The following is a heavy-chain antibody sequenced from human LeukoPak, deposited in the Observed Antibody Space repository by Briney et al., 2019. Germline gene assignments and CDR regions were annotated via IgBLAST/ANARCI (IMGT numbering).Heavy chain of an antibody. CDR3: ARGLYSGYADYFDY. V-gene: IGHV4-34*01. CDR2: INHSGST. Sequence: SETLSLTCAVYGGSFSGYYWSWIRQPPGKGLEWIGEINHSGSTNYNPSLKSRVTISVDTSKNQSSLKLSSVTAADTAVYYCARGLYSGYADYFDYWVQGTLVTVSS. CDR1: GGSFSGYY. J-gene: IGHJ4*02. D-gene: IGHD5-12*01.